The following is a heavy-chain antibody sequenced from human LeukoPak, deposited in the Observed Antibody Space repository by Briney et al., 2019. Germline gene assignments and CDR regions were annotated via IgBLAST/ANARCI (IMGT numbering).Heavy chain of an antibody. CDR1: GFTFSSYA. J-gene: IGHJ4*02. Sequence: GGSLRLSCAASGFTFSSYAMSWVRPAPGKGLEWVSGISGSGDNTYYADSVKGRITISRDNSKNTLYVQVNSLGTEDTAAYYCAKGSYYDSSGSFYFDYWGQGTLVTVSS. D-gene: IGHD3-22*01. CDR3: AKGSYYDSSGSFYFDY. CDR2: ISGSGDNT. V-gene: IGHV3-23*01.